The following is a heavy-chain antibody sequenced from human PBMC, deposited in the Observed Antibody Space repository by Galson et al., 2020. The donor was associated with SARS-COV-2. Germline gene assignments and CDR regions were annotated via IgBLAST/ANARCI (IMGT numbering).Heavy chain of an antibody. CDR2: IYYSGST. CDR1: GGSIRSYY. J-gene: IGHJ4*02. D-gene: IGHD3-10*01. Sequence: ETSETLSLTCSVPGGSIRSYYWSWIRQPPGKGLEWIGYIYYSGSTNYNHSLKSRVTISIDTSKNQFSLKLSSVTAADTAVYYCARDAGVTSWYFDYWAQGTLVTVSS. V-gene: IGHV4-59*01. CDR3: ARDAGVTSWYFDY.